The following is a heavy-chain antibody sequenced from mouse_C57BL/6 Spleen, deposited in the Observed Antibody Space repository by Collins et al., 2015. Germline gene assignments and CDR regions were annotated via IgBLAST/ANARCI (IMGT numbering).Heavy chain of an antibody. V-gene: IGHV14-4*01. CDR1: GFNIKDDY. CDR3: STGYS. Sequence: GASVKLSCTASGFNIKDDYMHWVKQRPEQGLEWIEWIDPENGDTEYSSRFQGKATITADTSSNTAYLQLSSLTSEDTAVYYCSTGYSWGQGTTLTVSS. CDR2: IDPENGDT. D-gene: IGHD1-2*01. J-gene: IGHJ2*01.